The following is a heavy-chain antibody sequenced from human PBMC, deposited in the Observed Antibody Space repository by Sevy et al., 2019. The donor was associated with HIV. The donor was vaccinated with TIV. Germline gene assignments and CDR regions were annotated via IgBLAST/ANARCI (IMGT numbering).Heavy chain of an antibody. Sequence: GGSLRLSCAASGFIFSSYSMNWVRQAPGKGLEWVSSISSSSSYIYYADSVKGRFTISRDNAKNSLYLQMNSLRAEDTAVYYCASTYYDFWSGYHFDYWGQGTLVTVSS. D-gene: IGHD3-3*01. CDR1: GFIFSSYS. J-gene: IGHJ4*02. V-gene: IGHV3-21*01. CDR3: ASTYYDFWSGYHFDY. CDR2: ISSSSSYI.